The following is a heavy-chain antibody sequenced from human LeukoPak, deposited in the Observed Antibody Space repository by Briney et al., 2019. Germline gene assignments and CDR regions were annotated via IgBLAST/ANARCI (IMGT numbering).Heavy chain of an antibody. CDR1: GYSISSGYY. V-gene: IGHV4-38-2*01. D-gene: IGHD3-3*01. CDR2: IYHSGST. Sequence: SEILSLTCAVSGYSISSGYYWGWIRQPPGKGLEWIGSIYHSGSTYYNPSLKSRVTISVDTSKNQFSLKLSSVTAADTAVYYCARHGEWLTVDYWGQGTLVTVSS. J-gene: IGHJ4*02. CDR3: ARHGEWLTVDY.